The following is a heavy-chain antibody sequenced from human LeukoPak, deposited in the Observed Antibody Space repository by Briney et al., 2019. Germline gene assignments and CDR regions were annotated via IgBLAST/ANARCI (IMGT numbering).Heavy chain of an antibody. D-gene: IGHD1-26*01. J-gene: IGHJ4*02. CDR3: AREGD. CDR1: GFTFSRYW. Sequence: PGGSLRLSCAASGFTFSRYWVSWVRQAPGKGLEWVANIKEDGSEKYYVDSVKGRFTISRDNANNSLYLQMNSLRAEDTAVYYCAREGDWGQGTLATVSS. V-gene: IGHV3-7*04. CDR2: IKEDGSEK.